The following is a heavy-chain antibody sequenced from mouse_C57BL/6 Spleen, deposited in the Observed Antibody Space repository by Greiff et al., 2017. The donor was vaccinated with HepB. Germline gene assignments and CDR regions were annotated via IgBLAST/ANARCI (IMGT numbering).Heavy chain of an antibody. J-gene: IGHJ2*01. CDR1: GYTFTDYE. CDR3: TSSTTLVAHYFDY. CDR2: IDPETGGT. Sequence: VQLQQSGAELVRPGASVTLSCKASGYTFTDYEMHWVKQTPVHGLEWIGAIDPETGGTAYNQKFKGKAILTADKSSSTAYMELLSLTSDDSAVYYCTSSTTLVAHYFDYWGQGTTLTVSS. V-gene: IGHV1-15*01. D-gene: IGHD1-1*01.